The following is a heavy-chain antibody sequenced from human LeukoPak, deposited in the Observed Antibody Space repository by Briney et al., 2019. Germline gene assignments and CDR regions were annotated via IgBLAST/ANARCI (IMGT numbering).Heavy chain of an antibody. J-gene: IGHJ5*02. CDR1: GYTLTELS. D-gene: IGHD6-6*01. CDR3: ATARIAARPFKRFDP. CDR2: FDPEDGET. V-gene: IGHV1-24*01. Sequence: GASVKVSCKVSGYTLTELSMHWVRQAPGKGLGWMGGFDPEDGETIYAQKFQGRVTMTEDTSTDTAYMELSSLRSEDTAVYYCATARIAARPFKRFDPWGQGTLVTVSS.